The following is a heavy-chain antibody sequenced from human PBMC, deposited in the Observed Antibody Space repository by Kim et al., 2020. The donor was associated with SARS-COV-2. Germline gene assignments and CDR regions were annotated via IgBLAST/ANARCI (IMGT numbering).Heavy chain of an antibody. J-gene: IGHJ4*02. Sequence: TRYSPSFQGQVTISADKSNSTGYLQWSSLKASDTAMYYCARRGYGDYLDYWGQGTLVTVSS. CDR3: ARRGYGDYLDY. CDR2: T. V-gene: IGHV5-51*01. D-gene: IGHD4-17*01.